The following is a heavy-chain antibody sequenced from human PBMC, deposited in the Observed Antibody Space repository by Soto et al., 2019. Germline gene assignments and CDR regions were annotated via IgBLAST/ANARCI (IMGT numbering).Heavy chain of an antibody. J-gene: IGHJ6*02. Sequence: GESLKISCKGSGYSFTSYWIGWVRQMPGKGLEWMGIVYPGDSDTRYSPSFQGQVTISADKSISTAYLQWTSLKASDTAMYYCARSRRGAYSSGWYSPSGYYNYGIDVWGQGTKVTVSS. CDR3: ARSRRGAYSSGWYSPSGYYNYGIDV. CDR2: VYPGDSDT. CDR1: GYSFTSYW. V-gene: IGHV5-51*01. D-gene: IGHD6-19*01.